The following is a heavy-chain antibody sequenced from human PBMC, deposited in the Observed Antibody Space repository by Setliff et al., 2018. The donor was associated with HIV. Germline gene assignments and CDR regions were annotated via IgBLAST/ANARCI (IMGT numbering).Heavy chain of an antibody. V-gene: IGHV7-4-1*02. CDR1: GYTFTGYY. Sequence: ASVKVSCKASGYTFTGYYMHWVRQAPGQGLEWMGWINTHTGNPTYAQGFTGRFVFSLDTSVSTAYLQISSLKPEDTGVYYCARVRNWSDYWGQGTLVTVSS. CDR2: INTHTGNP. J-gene: IGHJ4*02. CDR3: ARVRNWSDY.